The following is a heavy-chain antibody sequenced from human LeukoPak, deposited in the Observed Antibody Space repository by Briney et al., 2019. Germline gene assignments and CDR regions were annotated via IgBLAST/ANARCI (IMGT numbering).Heavy chain of an antibody. CDR3: AKSRYYYDSSGYYYDY. Sequence: EASVKVSCKASGGTFSIYAISWVRQAPGQGLEWMGGIIPIFGTANYAQKFQGRVTITADESTSTAYMELSSLRSEDTAVYYCAKSRYYYDSSGYYYDYWGQGTLVTVSS. V-gene: IGHV1-69*13. D-gene: IGHD3-22*01. CDR1: GGTFSIYA. J-gene: IGHJ4*02. CDR2: IIPIFGTA.